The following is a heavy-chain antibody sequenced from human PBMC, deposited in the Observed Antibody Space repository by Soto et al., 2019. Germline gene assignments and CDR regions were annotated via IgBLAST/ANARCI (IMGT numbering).Heavy chain of an antibody. CDR2: ISYDGGLQ. D-gene: IGHD5-18*01. V-gene: IGHV3-30*03. CDR3: VSDRGYGHASVPYS. Sequence: QAHLVESGGGVVQPGRSLRLSCAASGFTFTSYGMHWVRQAPGTRLEWVAVISYDGGLQHYADSVKGRFTISRDNSKNMVLRQTNSLRAEDTAVYYCVSDRGYGHASVPYSWGQGTLVSVSS. J-gene: IGHJ4*02. CDR1: GFTFTSYG.